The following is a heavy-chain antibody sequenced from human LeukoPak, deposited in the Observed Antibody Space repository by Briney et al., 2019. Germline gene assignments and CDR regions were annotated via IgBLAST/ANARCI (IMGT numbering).Heavy chain of an antibody. Sequence: GGSLRLSCAASGSTLRSYAMSWVRQAPGKGLEWVSAISGSGGSTYYADSVKGRFTISRDNSKNTVYVQMNSLRAEDTAVYYCAKEGSGSYGHDWGQGTLVTVSS. D-gene: IGHD1-26*01. CDR1: GSTLRSYA. J-gene: IGHJ4*02. V-gene: IGHV3-23*01. CDR2: ISGSGGST. CDR3: AKEGSGSYGHD.